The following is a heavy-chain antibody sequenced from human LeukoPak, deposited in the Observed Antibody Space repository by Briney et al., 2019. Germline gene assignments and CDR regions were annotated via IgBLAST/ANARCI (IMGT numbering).Heavy chain of an antibody. J-gene: IGHJ4*02. V-gene: IGHV3-23*01. D-gene: IGHD6-19*01. Sequence: GGSLRLSCAASGFTLSSYAMSWVRQAPGKGLEWVSAISGSGGSTYYADSVKGRFTISRDNSKNTLYLQMNSLRAEDMAVYYCAKASRSFSSGWYSPDYWGQGTLVTVSS. CDR1: GFTLSSYA. CDR2: ISGSGGST. CDR3: AKASRSFSSGWYSPDY.